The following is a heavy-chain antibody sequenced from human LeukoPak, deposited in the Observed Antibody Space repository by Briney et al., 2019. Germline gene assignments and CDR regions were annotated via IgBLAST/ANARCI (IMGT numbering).Heavy chain of an antibody. CDR1: GFTFSSYG. CDR2: IRYDGSNK. Sequence: GGSLRLSCAASGFTFSSYGMHWVRQAPGKGLEWVAFIRYDGSNKYYADSVKGRFTISRDNSKNTLYLQMNSLRAEDTAVYYCAKDPGLYYDSSGYQTYFDYWGQGTLVTVSS. D-gene: IGHD3-22*01. CDR3: AKDPGLYYDSSGYQTYFDY. J-gene: IGHJ4*02. V-gene: IGHV3-30*02.